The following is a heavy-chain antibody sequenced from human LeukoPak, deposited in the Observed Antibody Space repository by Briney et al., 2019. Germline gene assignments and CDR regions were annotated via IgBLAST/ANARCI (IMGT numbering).Heavy chain of an antibody. V-gene: IGHV3-15*01. D-gene: IGHD3-10*01. CDR2: IKSKTDGGTT. Sequence: GGSLRLSCAASGFTFSNAWMSWVRQAPGKGLEWVGRIKSKTDGGTTDYAAPVKGRFTISRDDSKNTLYLQMNSLKTEDTAVYYCTTWMSSGTWFGDVSDLGYWGQGTLVTVSS. J-gene: IGHJ4*02. CDR1: GFTFSNAW. CDR3: TTWMSSGTWFGDVSDLGY.